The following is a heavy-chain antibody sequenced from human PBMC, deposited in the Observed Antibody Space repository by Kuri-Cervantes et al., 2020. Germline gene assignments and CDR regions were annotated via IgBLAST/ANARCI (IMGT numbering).Heavy chain of an antibody. CDR2: INPNSGGT. V-gene: IGHV1-2*02. J-gene: IGHJ6*02. CDR1: GYTFTGYY. CDR3: ARQVVVPAYGMDV. D-gene: IGHD2-2*01. Sequence: SVKVSCKASGYTFTGYYMHWVRQAPGQGLEWMGWINPNSGGTNYAQKLQGRVTMTRDTSISTAYMELSRLRSDDTAVYYCARQVVVPAYGMDVWGQGTTVTVSS.